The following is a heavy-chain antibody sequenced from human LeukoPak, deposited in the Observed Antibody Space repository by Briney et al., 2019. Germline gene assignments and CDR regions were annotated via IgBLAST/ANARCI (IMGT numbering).Heavy chain of an antibody. CDR1: GFTFSSYS. J-gene: IGHJ4*02. CDR3: AKISNSGNYYYFDY. CDR2: ISSSSSTI. V-gene: IGHV3-48*04. D-gene: IGHD3-10*01. Sequence: PGGSLRLSCAASGFTFSSYSMNWVRQAPGKGLEWVSYISSSSSTIYYADSVKGRFTISRDNAKNSLYLQMNSLRAEDTAVYYCAKISNSGNYYYFDYWGQGTLVTVSS.